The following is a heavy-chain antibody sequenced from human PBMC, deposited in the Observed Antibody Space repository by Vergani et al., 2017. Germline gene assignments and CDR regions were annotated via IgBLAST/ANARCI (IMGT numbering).Heavy chain of an antibody. CDR2: IYYSGST. V-gene: IGHV4-59*01. Sequence: QVQLLESGPGLVKPSETLSLTCTVSGGSISSYYWSWIRQPPGKGLEWIGYIYYSGSTNYNPSLKSRVTISVDTSKNQFSLKLSSLTAADTAVYYCARQTYSYGYDYWGQGTLVTVSS. D-gene: IGHD5-18*01. J-gene: IGHJ4*02. CDR1: GGSISSYY. CDR3: ARQTYSYGYDY.